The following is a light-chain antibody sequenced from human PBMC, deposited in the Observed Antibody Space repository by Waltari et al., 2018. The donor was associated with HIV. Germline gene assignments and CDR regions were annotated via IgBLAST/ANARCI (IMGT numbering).Light chain of an antibody. Sequence: EIEMTQSPATLSVSPGERATLSCRSSQSVRSKLDWYQQKPGQAPRLLIYDASTRATGIPARFSGSGSGTEFTLTISSLQSADFAVYYCQQYHNWPPVTFGGGTKVEIK. CDR3: QQYHNWPPVT. CDR1: QSVRSK. CDR2: DAS. V-gene: IGKV3-15*01. J-gene: IGKJ4*01.